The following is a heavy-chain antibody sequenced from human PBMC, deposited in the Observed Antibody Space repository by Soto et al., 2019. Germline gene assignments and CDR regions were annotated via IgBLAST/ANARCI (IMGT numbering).Heavy chain of an antibody. Sequence: TGGSLRLSCAASGFTVSSNYMSWVRQAPGKGLEWVSVIYSGGSTYYADSVKGRFTISRDNSKNTLYLQMNSLRAEDTAVYYCARGLYSASPYFYSWGQGNLVTVSS. V-gene: IGHV3-66*01. J-gene: IGHJ4*02. D-gene: IGHD5-12*01. CDR2: IYSGGST. CDR1: GFTVSSNY. CDR3: ARGLYSASPYFYS.